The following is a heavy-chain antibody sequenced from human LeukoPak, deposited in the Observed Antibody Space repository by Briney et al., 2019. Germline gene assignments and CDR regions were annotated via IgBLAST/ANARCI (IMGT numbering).Heavy chain of an antibody. J-gene: IGHJ4*02. D-gene: IGHD5-18*01. CDR3: ARGSWIQSSPAIYYFDY. CDR1: GGSISSYY. Sequence: SETLSLTCAVSGGSISSYYWSWIRQPPGKGLEWIGYIYYSGSIKYNPSLKSRVTMSVDTSKNQFSLKLSSVTAADTAVYYCARGSWIQSSPAIYYFDYWGQGTLVTVSS. CDR2: IYYSGSI. V-gene: IGHV4-59*01.